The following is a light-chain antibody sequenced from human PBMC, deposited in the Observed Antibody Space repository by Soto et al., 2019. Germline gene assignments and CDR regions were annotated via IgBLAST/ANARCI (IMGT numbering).Light chain of an antibody. Sequence: ERVMTQSPATLSVFHGEGATLSCRASEAVSTNLAWYQHKPGQAPRLLIYAASTRSTGVPARFSGSGSGTEFTLTISNLQSEDVATYYCQQYENWPWTFGQGTKV. CDR1: EAVSTN. CDR3: QQYENWPWT. J-gene: IGKJ1*01. V-gene: IGKV3-15*01. CDR2: AAS.